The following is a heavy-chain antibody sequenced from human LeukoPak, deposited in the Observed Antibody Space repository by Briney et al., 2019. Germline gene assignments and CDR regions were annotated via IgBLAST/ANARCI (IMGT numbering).Heavy chain of an antibody. CDR1: GGSVSSSY. CDR2: IHSSSST. V-gene: IGHV4-4*07. CDR3: AREDGSSWRYYYYYMDV. D-gene: IGHD6-13*01. J-gene: IGHJ6*03. Sequence: SETLSLTCTVSGGSVSSSYWSWIRQPAGMRLEWIGRIHSSSSTNYNPFLKSRVTMSLDTSKNQFSLRLSSVTAADTAVYYCAREDGSSWRYYYYYMDVWGKGTTVTVSS.